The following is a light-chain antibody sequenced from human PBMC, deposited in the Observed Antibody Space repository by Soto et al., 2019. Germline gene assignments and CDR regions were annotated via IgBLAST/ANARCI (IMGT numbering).Light chain of an antibody. CDR2: DAS. CDR3: QQRSNWPPGYT. CDR1: ESVRQY. V-gene: IGKV3-11*01. Sequence: EIVLTQTSATLSLSPGERATLSCRASESVRQYLAWYQQKPGQAPRLLIYDASSRAIGIPARFSGSGFGTDFTLTISSLEPEDFAVYYCQQRSNWPPGYTFGQGTKLEMK. J-gene: IGKJ2*01.